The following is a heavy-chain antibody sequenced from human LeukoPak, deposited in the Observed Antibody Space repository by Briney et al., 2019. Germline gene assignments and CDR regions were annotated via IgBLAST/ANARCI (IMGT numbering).Heavy chain of an antibody. Sequence: SETLSLTCTVSGGSISSGGYYWSWIRQHPGKGLEWIGYIYYSGSTYYNPSLKSRVTISVDTSKNQFSLKLSSVTAADTAVYYCARDETTVEGYWGQGTLVTVSS. J-gene: IGHJ4*02. V-gene: IGHV4-31*03. CDR2: IYYSGST. CDR1: GGSISSGGYY. D-gene: IGHD4-17*01. CDR3: ARDETTVEGY.